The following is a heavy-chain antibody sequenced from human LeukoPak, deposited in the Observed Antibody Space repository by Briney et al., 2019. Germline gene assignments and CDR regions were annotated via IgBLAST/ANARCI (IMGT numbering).Heavy chain of an antibody. CDR3: ARSSSSGLDY. CDR2: ISGYSGHT. J-gene: IGHJ4*02. Sequence: ASVKVSCKASGYTFTIYSMSWVRQAPGQGLEWMGWISGYSGHTNYAQNLRGRVTMTTDTSTSTAYMELRSLRSDDTAVYYCARSSSSGLDYWGQGTLVTVSS. D-gene: IGHD2-2*01. V-gene: IGHV1-18*01. CDR1: GYTFTIYS.